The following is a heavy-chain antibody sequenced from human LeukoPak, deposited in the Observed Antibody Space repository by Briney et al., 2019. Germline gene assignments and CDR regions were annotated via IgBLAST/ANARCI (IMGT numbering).Heavy chain of an antibody. CDR1: SYSFSSYG. CDR3: ARGSRGSAVAGLDY. D-gene: IGHD6-19*01. Sequence: ASVKVSCKASSYSFSSYGISWVRQAPGQGLEWMGWISTYNGNTMYAQTLQGRVTMTTETSTRTAYMELRSLRSDDTAVYYCARGSRGSAVAGLDYWGQGTQVTVSS. CDR2: ISTYNGNT. V-gene: IGHV1-18*01. J-gene: IGHJ4*02.